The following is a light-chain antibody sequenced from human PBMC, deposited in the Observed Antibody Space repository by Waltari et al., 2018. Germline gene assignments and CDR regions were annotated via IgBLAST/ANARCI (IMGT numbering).Light chain of an antibody. CDR2: KVS. CDR1: QSLVHRDVFTY. V-gene: IGKV2-30*02. CDR3: MQATNWPLT. J-gene: IGKJ1*01. Sequence: DGVMSQSPLSLPVTLGQPASIPRRSRQSLVHRDVFTYLNWYRQRPGQSPRSLIYKVSRRDSGVPDRFSGSGSGTDFTLKISRVEAEDVGVYYCMQATNWPLTFGQGTKVEIK.